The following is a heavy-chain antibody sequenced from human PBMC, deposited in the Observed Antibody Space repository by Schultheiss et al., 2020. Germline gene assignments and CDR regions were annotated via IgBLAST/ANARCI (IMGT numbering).Heavy chain of an antibody. CDR1: GDSVSSNSAA. CDR2: TYYRSKWYN. V-gene: IGHV6-1*01. J-gene: IGHJ5*02. D-gene: IGHD2-2*01. Sequence: SQTLSLTCAISGDSVSSNSAAWNWIRQSPSRGLEWLGRTYYRSKWYNDYAVSVKSRITINPDTSKNQFSLKLNSVTAADTAVYFCARQGYCRGTACENFFDPWGQGTLVTVSS. CDR3: ARQGYCRGTACENFFDP.